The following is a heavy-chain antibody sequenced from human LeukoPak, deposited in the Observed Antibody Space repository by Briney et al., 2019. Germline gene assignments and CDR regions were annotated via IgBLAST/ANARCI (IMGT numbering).Heavy chain of an antibody. CDR1: GGSISSGDYY. Sequence: SQTLALTCTVSGGSISSGDYYWSWIRQPPGTGLEWIGYIYYSGSTYYNPSLKSRVTISVDTSKNQFSLKLNSVTAADTAVYYCAREVPWVWNFDLWGRGTLVTVSS. CDR3: AREVPWVWNFDL. J-gene: IGHJ2*01. D-gene: IGHD1-26*01. CDR2: IYYSGST. V-gene: IGHV4-30-4*01.